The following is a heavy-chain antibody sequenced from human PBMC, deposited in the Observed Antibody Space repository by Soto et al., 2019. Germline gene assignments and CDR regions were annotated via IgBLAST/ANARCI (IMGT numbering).Heavy chain of an antibody. CDR1: GFTFSSYA. CDR3: AKTGFYDYIWGSYRYTDY. J-gene: IGHJ4*02. Sequence: PGGSLRLSCAASGFTFSSYAMSWVRQAPGKGLEWVSGISDSGGSTYYADSVKGRFTISRDNSKNTLYLQMNSLRAEDTAVYYCAKTGFYDYIWGSYRYTDYWGQGTLVTVSS. CDR2: ISDSGGST. D-gene: IGHD3-16*02. V-gene: IGHV3-23*01.